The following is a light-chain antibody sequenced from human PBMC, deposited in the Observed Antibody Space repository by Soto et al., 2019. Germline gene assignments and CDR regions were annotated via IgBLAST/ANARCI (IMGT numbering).Light chain of an antibody. Sequence: EIVLTQSPGTLSLSPGERATLSCRASQSVRSNSLAWYQQQPGQAPRLLIYGVSSRATDIPDRFSGSGSGTDITLTISTLDPEDSAVYYCQQHGSSPYTFGQGTELEIK. CDR1: QSVRSNS. J-gene: IGKJ2*01. CDR3: QQHGSSPYT. V-gene: IGKV3-20*01. CDR2: GVS.